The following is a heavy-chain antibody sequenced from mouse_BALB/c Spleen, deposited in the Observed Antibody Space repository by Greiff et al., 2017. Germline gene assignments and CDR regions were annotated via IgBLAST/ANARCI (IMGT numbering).Heavy chain of an antibody. Sequence: EVKLVESGGGLVQPGGSRKLSCAASGFTFSSFGMHWVRQAPEKGLEWVAYISSGSSTIYYADTVKGRFTISRDNPKNTLFLQMTSLRSEDTTMYYCAREDYYGSLFDYWGQGTTLTVSS. CDR1: GFTFSSFG. V-gene: IGHV5-17*02. D-gene: IGHD1-1*01. CDR3: AREDYYGSLFDY. CDR2: ISSGSSTI. J-gene: IGHJ2*01.